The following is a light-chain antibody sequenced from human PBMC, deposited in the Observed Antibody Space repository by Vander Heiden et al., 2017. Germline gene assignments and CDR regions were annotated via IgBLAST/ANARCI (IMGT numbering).Light chain of an antibody. CDR1: YSNIGSNT. V-gene: IGLV1-44*01. CDR3: AAWDDSLNGRV. CDR2: SNG. J-gene: IGLJ3*02. Sequence: QSVLTQPPSASGTPGQRVTISCSGSYSNIGSNTVNWYQQLPGTAPKLLIDSNGQRPSGVPDRFSGSMSGTSASLVIGGLQSEDEADYYCAAWDDSLNGRVFGGGTRVTVL.